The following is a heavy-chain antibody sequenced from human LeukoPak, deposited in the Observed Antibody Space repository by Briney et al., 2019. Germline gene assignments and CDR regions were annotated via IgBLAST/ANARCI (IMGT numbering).Heavy chain of an antibody. V-gene: IGHV1-18*01. CDR2: ISAYNGNT. D-gene: IGHD3-3*01. CDR3: ARDISSNDFWSGYYYD. Sequence: ASVKVSCKASGYTFTSYGISWVRQAPGQGLEWMGRISAYNGNTNYAQKLQGRVTMTTDTSTSTAYMELRSLRSDDTAVYYCARDISSNDFWSGYYYDWGQGTLVTVSS. CDR1: GYTFTSYG. J-gene: IGHJ4*02.